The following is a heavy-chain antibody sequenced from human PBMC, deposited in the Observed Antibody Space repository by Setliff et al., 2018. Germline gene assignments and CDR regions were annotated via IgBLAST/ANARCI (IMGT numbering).Heavy chain of an antibody. J-gene: IGHJ3*02. V-gene: IGHV1-69*05. CDR3: ATGYSSGWSGFDAFDI. D-gene: IGHD6-19*01. Sequence: RASVKVSCKASGGTFSSYAISWVRQAPGQGLEWMGGIIPIFGTANYAQKFQGRVTITTGESTSTAYMELSSLRSEDTAVYYCATGYSSGWSGFDAFDIWGQGTMVTVSS. CDR2: IIPIFGTA. CDR1: GGTFSSYA.